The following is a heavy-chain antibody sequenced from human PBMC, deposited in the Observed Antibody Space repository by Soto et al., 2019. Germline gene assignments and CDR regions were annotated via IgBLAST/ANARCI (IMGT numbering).Heavy chain of an antibody. V-gene: IGHV3-23*01. Sequence: EVQLLGSGGGLVQPGGSLRLSCAASGFSFSSSAMSWVRQAPGKGLEWVSGISGSGSTPYYVDSVKGRFTIFRDISRNTLYLVLNSLTAEDTAVYYCAVGLAAAGPLDYWGQGTLVTVSS. CDR3: AVGLAAAGPLDY. D-gene: IGHD6-13*01. CDR1: GFSFSSSA. J-gene: IGHJ4*02. CDR2: ISGSGSTP.